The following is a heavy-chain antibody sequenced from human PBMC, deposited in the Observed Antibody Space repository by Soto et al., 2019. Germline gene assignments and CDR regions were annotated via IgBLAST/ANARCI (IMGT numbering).Heavy chain of an antibody. CDR3: ARVKPLEWLLYLLDY. CDR2: INSDGSST. CDR1: GLTFSSYW. D-gene: IGHD3-3*01. Sequence: GGSPRLSCAASGLTFSSYWMHWVRQAPGKGLVWVSRINSDGSSTSYADSVKGRFTISRDNAKNTLYLQMNSLRAEDTAVYYCARVKPLEWLLYLLDYWGQGTLVTVSS. J-gene: IGHJ4*02. V-gene: IGHV3-74*01.